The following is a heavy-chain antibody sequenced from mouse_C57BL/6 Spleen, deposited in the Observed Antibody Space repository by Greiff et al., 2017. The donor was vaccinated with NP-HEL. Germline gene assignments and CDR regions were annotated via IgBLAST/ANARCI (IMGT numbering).Heavy chain of an antibody. CDR1: GFTFSDAW. CDR2: IRNKANNHAT. CDR3: TRTLLRWYFDV. Sequence: EVQLVESGGGLVQPGGSMKLSCAASGFTFSDAWMDWVRQSPEKGLEWVAEIRNKANNHATYYAESVKGRFTISRDDSKSSVYLQMNSLRAEDTGIYYCTRTLLRWYFDVWGTGTTVTVSS. J-gene: IGHJ1*03. V-gene: IGHV6-6*01. D-gene: IGHD1-2*01.